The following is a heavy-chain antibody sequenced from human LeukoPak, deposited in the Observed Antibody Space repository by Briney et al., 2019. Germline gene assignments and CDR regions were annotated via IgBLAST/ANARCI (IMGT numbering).Heavy chain of an antibody. V-gene: IGHV4-59*01. Sequence: PSETLSPTCTVSGGSIKSYYWSWFRQPPGKELEWIGYIYHSGNTNYNPSLRSRVTISVDTSKNNFSLKLSSVTAADTALYYCARGLPDFSGGDDVFDIWGQGTMVTVSS. CDR3: ARGLPDFSGGDDVFDI. CDR1: GGSIKSYY. J-gene: IGHJ3*02. D-gene: IGHD2-15*01. CDR2: IYHSGNT.